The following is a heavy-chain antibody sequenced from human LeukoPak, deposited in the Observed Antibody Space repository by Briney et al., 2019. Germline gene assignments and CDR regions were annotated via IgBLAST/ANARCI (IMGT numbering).Heavy chain of an antibody. CDR3: ARDRIAVAGMGAFQH. D-gene: IGHD6-19*01. CDR1: RFTFSSYA. Sequence: GRSLRLSCAASRFTFSSYATHWVRQAPGKGLEWVAAISYDGTNEYHADSVKGRFTISRDNSKNTLYLQMNSLRAEDTAIYYCARDRIAVAGMGAFQHWGQGTLVTVSS. CDR2: ISYDGTNE. V-gene: IGHV3-30*04. J-gene: IGHJ1*01.